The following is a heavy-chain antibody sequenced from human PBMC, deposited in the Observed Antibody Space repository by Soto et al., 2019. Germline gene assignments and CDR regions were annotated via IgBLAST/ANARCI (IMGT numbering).Heavy chain of an antibody. J-gene: IGHJ6*02. D-gene: IGHD3-22*01. CDR3: ANDAGSSGYSWALYYYYRMDV. V-gene: IGHV3-43*01. CDR2: ISWDGGST. CDR1: GFTFDDYT. Sequence: PGGSLRLSCAASGFTFDDYTMHWVRQAPGKGLEWVSLISWDGGSTYYADSVKGRFTISRDNSKNSLYLQMNSLRTEDTALYYCANDAGSSGYSWALYYYYRMDVWGQGNTVTVSS.